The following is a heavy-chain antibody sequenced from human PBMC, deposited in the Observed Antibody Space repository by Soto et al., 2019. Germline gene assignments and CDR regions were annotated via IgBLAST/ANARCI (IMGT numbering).Heavy chain of an antibody. J-gene: IGHJ4*02. CDR2: SYYSGSP. D-gene: IGHD6-13*01. CDR3: ARARVLEQQLVDN. CDR1: GGSISSGGYY. V-gene: IGHV4-31*03. Sequence: QVQLQESGPGLVKPAQTLSLTCTVSGGSISSGGYYWSWIRQHPGKVLEWIGYSYYSGSPYSNPSLKSRVTISVDTSNNQFSLKLSSVTAADTAVYYCARARVLEQQLVDNWGQGTLVTVSS.